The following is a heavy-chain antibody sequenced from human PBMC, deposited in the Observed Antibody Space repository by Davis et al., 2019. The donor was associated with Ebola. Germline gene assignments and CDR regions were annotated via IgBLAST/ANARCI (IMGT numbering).Heavy chain of an antibody. V-gene: IGHV3-11*01. Sequence: PGGSLRLSCEASGFTFSDYYMSWIRQAPGKGLGWLSYISPTGLTISYADSVKGRFTISRDNAKNSVYLQMDSLRAEDTAVYYCARDESTLLVATEPLDFWGQGTLVTVS. CDR2: ISPTGLTI. CDR1: GFTFSDYY. D-gene: IGHD5-12*01. J-gene: IGHJ4*02. CDR3: ARDESTLLVATEPLDF.